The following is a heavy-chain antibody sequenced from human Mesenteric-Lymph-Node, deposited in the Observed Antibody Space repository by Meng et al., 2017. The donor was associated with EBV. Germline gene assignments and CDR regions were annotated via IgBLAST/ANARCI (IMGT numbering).Heavy chain of an antibody. V-gene: IGHV7-4-1*02. J-gene: IGHJ4*02. CDR3: ARDDPYDVLTLFDH. CDR1: GYTFSDYY. Sequence: QVQLVQSGAEVKKPGASVTVSCKASGYTFSDYYMHWVRQAPGQGLEWMGWINTNTGNPTYAQGFTGRFVFSLDTSVSTAYLQISSLQAEDTAVYYCARDDPYDVLTLFDHWGQGTLVTVSS. D-gene: IGHD3-9*01. CDR2: INTNTGNP.